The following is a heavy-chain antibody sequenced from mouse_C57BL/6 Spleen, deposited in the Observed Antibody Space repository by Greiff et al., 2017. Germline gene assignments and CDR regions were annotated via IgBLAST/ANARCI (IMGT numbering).Heavy chain of an antibody. CDR3: AITGTRAWFAY. CDR1: GFTFSDYG. D-gene: IGHD4-1*01. J-gene: IGHJ3*01. Sequence: EVKLMESGGGLVKPGGSLKLSCAASGFTFSDYGMHWVRQAPEKGLEWVAYISSGSSTIYYADTVKGRFTISRDNAKNTLFLQMTSLRSEDTAMYYCAITGTRAWFAYWGQGTLVTVSA. CDR2: ISSGSSTI. V-gene: IGHV5-17*01.